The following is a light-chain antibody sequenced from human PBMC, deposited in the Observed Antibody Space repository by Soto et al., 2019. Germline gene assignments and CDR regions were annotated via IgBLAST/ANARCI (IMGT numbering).Light chain of an antibody. V-gene: IGLV2-14*01. Sequence: QSVLTQPASVSGSPGQSITISCTGTSGDIGSYNRVSWYQQHPGKAPQLIIYEVTDRPSGVSNHFSGSKSGNTASLTISGLQAEDEAEYYCSSYTNINTRACVFGTGTKLTVL. CDR3: SSYTNINTRACV. CDR1: SGDIGSYNR. J-gene: IGLJ1*01. CDR2: EVT.